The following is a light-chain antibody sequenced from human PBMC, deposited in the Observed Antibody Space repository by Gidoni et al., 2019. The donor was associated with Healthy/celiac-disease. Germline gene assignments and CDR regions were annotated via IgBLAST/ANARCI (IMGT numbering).Light chain of an antibody. CDR3: QAWDSSTSPYV. V-gene: IGLV3-1*01. CDR1: KLGDKY. J-gene: IGLJ1*01. Sequence: YELTQPPSVSVSPGQTASITCSGDKLGDKYACWYQQKPGQSPVLVIYQDSKRPSGIPERFSGSNSENTATLTISGTQAMDEADYYCQAWDSSTSPYVFGTGTKVTVL. CDR2: QDS.